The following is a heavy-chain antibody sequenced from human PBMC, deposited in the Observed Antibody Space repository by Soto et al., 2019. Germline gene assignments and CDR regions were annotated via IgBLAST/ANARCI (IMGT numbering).Heavy chain of an antibody. CDR1: GFTFDDYA. Sequence: PGGSLRLSCAASGFTFDDYAMHWVRQAPGKGLEWVSGISWNSGSTYYADSVKGRFTISRDNSKNTLYLQMNSLRAEDTAVYYCAKDGDSYGPVDYWGQGTLVTVAS. CDR2: ISWNSGST. CDR3: AKDGDSYGPVDY. D-gene: IGHD5-18*01. V-gene: IGHV3-23*01. J-gene: IGHJ4*02.